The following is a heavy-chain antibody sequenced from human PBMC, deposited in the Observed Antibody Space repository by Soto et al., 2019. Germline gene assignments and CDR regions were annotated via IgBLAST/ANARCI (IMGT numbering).Heavy chain of an antibody. D-gene: IGHD1-7*01. CDR2: INHSGST. Sequence: QVQLQQWGAGLLKPSETLSLTCAVYGGSFSGYYWSWIRQPPGQGLEWIGEINHSGSTSSNPSLKRRVTISVDTSKNQFSLKLSSVTAADTAVYYCARGPRYNWNYWHYYGMDVWGQGTTVTVSS. CDR3: ARGPRYNWNYWHYYGMDV. V-gene: IGHV4-34*01. CDR1: GGSFSGYY. J-gene: IGHJ6*02.